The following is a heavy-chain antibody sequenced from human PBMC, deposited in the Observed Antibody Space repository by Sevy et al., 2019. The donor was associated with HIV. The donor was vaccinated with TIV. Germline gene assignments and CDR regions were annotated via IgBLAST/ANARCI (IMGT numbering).Heavy chain of an antibody. CDR3: ARDLGLGFGELSDCYGMDV. CDR2: IWYDGSNK. Sequence: GGSLRLSCAASGFTFSNYGMHWVRQAPGKGLEWVAVIWYDGSNKYYGDSVKGRFSISRDNSKNTLYLQMNSLRAEDTAVYYSARDLGLGFGELSDCYGMDVWGQGTTVTVSS. J-gene: IGHJ6*02. CDR1: GFTFSNYG. D-gene: IGHD3-10*01. V-gene: IGHV3-33*01.